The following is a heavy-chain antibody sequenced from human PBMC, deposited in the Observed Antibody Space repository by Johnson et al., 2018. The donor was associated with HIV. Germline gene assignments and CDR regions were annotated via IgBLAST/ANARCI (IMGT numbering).Heavy chain of an antibody. V-gene: IGHV3-7*05. D-gene: IGHD6-6*01. J-gene: IGHJ3*02. CDR2: IKQDGSEK. CDR3: ARALLLAARLGAFDI. Sequence: VKLVESGGGLVQPGGSLRLSCAASGFTFSSYWMSWVRQAPGKGLEWVANIKQDGSEKYYVDSVKGRFTISRDNAKNSLYLQMNSLRAEDTAVYYCARALLLAARLGAFDIWGQGTMVTVSS. CDR1: GFTFSSYW.